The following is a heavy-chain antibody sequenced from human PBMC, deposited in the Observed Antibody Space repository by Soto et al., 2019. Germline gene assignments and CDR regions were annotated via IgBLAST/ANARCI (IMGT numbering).Heavy chain of an antibody. CDR3: AREGAVYFFDS. D-gene: IGHD3-16*01. CDR1: EFTFSDPY. J-gene: IGHJ4*02. V-gene: IGHV3-72*01. CDR2: IRNKANNYTT. Sequence: EVQLVESGGDLVQPGGSLRLSCVASEFTFSDPYMDWVRQAPGKGLEWVGRIRNKANNYTTEYAASVKGRFSISRDDSQNSLYLQLNSLKTEDTAVYFCAREGAVYFFDSWGRGTPVTVSS.